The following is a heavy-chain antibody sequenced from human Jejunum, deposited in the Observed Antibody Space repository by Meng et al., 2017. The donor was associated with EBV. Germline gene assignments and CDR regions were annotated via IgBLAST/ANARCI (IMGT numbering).Heavy chain of an antibody. CDR2: INTKTGNP. CDR3: ARDVETATFDY. CDR1: GYTFTRYA. D-gene: IGHD5-24*01. J-gene: IGHJ4*02. Sequence: VQLVQSGSELKKPGASVKVSCKTSGYTFTRYAMNWVRQAPGQGLEWMGWINTKTGNPSYTQGFTGRFVFSLDTSVSTACLQISSLKAEDTAVYYCARDVETATFDYWGQGTLVTVSS. V-gene: IGHV7-4-1*02.